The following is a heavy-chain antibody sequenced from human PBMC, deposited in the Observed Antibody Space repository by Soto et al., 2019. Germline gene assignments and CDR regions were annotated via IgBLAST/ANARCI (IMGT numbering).Heavy chain of an antibody. CDR1: GFTFSSYS. CDR3: ERRTSGWYSDY. V-gene: IGHV3-48*01. Sequence: GGSLRLSCAASGFTFSSYSMIWVRQPPGKGLECISYIDSGGTTIYQTDSVKGRFTISRDNAKNSLYLQMNSLRGEETDVYYCERRTSGWYSDYCGLRTLVPVSA. CDR2: IDSGGTTI. D-gene: IGHD6-19*01. J-gene: IGHJ4*02.